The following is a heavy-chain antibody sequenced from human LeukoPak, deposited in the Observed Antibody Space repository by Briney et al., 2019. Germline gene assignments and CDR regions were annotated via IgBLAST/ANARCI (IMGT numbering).Heavy chain of an antibody. D-gene: IGHD6-13*01. V-gene: IGHV3-23*01. J-gene: IGHJ4*02. CDR2: ISGSGGSA. Sequence: GGSLRLSCAASGFTFSSYAMSWVRQAPGKGLEWVSAISGSGGSAYYADSVKGRFTISRDNSKNTLYLQMNSLRAEDTAVYYCAKDQGMRAAATLNDYWGQGTLVTVSS. CDR3: AKDQGMRAAATLNDY. CDR1: GFTFSSYA.